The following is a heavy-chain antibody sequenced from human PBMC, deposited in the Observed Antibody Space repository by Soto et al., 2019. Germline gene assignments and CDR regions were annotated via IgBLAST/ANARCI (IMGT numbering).Heavy chain of an antibody. D-gene: IGHD6-6*01. CDR3: GRAGIAARARSFAY. J-gene: IGHJ4*02. V-gene: IGHV5-51*01. CDR2: IYPGDSDT. Sequence: GESLKISCKRSGYSFTTYWIGWVRQMPGKGLAWLGIIYPGDSDTRYSPSFQGQVTISADKSISTAYLQWSSLKASDTAMYYCGRAGIAARARSFAYWGQGTLVTVSS. CDR1: GYSFTTYW.